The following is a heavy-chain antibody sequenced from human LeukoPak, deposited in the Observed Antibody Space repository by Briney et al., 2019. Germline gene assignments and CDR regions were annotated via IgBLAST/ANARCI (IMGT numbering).Heavy chain of an antibody. D-gene: IGHD4-11*01. Sequence: GGTLRLSCAASGFTFTDYAMPWVRQAPGKGLEWVSTIRYGADNTYYADSVKGRFTISRDNSKNMLYLQMNSLTADDTAVYYSAKGLTTHDYWGQGTLVTVSS. CDR1: GFTFTDYA. CDR3: AKGLTTHDY. CDR2: IRYGADNT. V-gene: IGHV3-23*01. J-gene: IGHJ4*02.